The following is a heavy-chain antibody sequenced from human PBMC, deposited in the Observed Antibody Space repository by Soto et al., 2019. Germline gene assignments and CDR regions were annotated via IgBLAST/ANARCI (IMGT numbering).Heavy chain of an antibody. CDR1: GFTFISYA. CDR2: ISGSGGST. J-gene: IGHJ3*02. D-gene: IGHD2-2*01. V-gene: IGHV3-23*01. Sequence: GGSLRLSCAASGFTFISYAMSWVLQAPGKGLEWVSAISGSGGSTYYADSVKGRFTISRDNSKNTLYLQMNSLRAEDTAVYYCAKDRDIVVVPAAHLDAFDIWGQGTMVTVSS. CDR3: AKDRDIVVVPAAHLDAFDI.